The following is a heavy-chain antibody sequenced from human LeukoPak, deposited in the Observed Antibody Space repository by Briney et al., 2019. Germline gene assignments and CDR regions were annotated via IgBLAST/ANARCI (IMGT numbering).Heavy chain of an antibody. V-gene: IGHV3-7*01. CDR1: GFTFSSYW. J-gene: IGHJ4*02. Sequence: GGSLRLSCAASGFTFSSYWMSWVRQAPGKGLVWVANIKQDGSEKYYVDSVKGRFTISRDNAKNSLYLQMNSLRAEDTAVYYCARDGRLTQKRGYFDYWGQGTLVTVSS. CDR2: IKQDGSEK. D-gene: IGHD1-26*01. CDR3: ARDGRLTQKRGYFDY.